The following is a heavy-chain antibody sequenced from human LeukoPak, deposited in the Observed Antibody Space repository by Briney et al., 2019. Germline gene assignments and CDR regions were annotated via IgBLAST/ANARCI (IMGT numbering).Heavy chain of an antibody. D-gene: IGHD3-10*01. CDR2: IYYSGST. CDR1: GGSISSGGYY. V-gene: IGHV4-61*08. Sequence: SQTLSLTCTVSGGSISSGGYYWSWIRQPPGKGLEWIGYIYYSGSTNYNPSLKSRVTISVDTSKNQFSLKLSSVTAADTAVYYCARHGGWFGELSYFDYWGQGTLVTISS. CDR3: ARHGGWFGELSYFDY. J-gene: IGHJ4*02.